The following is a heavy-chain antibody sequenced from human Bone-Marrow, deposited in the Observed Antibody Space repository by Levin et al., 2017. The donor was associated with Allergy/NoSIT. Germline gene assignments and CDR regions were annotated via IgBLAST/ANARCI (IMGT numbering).Heavy chain of an antibody. CDR1: GYMFTNYD. CDR2: VSPDSGNT. D-gene: IGHD2-21*01. V-gene: IGHV1-8*01. J-gene: IGHJ6*02. Sequence: GESLKISCRASGYMFTNYDINWVRQATGQGLEWMGWVSPDSGNTGYTQKFQGRVTMTRDTSINTVYMELSSVPSDDTAVYYCARYKWWGCGGVCYYPYYSDGLDVWGQGTTVTVS. CDR3: ARYKWWGCGGVCYYPYYSDGLDV.